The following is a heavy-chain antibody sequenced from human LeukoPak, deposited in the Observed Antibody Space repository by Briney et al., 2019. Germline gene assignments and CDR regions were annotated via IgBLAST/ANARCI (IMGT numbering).Heavy chain of an antibody. V-gene: IGHV3-23*01. Sequence: GGSLRLSCAASGFSFSSYAMSWVRQAPGKGLEWVSAICGSGGRTYYPDSVKGRFTISRDNSKNTLYLQMNSLRAEDTALYYCAKSGLFHDLWIHFDYWGQGTLVTVSS. CDR2: ICGSGGRT. CDR3: AKSGLFHDLWIHFDY. D-gene: IGHD3-3*01. J-gene: IGHJ4*02. CDR1: GFSFSSYA.